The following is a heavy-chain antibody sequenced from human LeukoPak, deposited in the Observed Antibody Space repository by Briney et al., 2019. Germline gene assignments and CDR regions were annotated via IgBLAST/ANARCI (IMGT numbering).Heavy chain of an antibody. V-gene: IGHV4-59*01. Sequence: SETLSLTCTVSGGSISSYYWSWIRQPPGKGLEWIGYIYYSGSTNYNPSLKSRVTISVDTSKNKFSLKLSSVTAADTAVYYCARDLTVIAVAGTDDYYYYGMDVWGQGTTVTVSS. CDR3: ARDLTVIAVAGTDDYYYYGMDV. D-gene: IGHD6-19*01. CDR2: IYYSGST. CDR1: GGSISSYY. J-gene: IGHJ6*02.